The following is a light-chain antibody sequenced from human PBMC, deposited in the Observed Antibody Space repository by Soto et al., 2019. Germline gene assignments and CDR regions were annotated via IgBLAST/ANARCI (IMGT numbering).Light chain of an antibody. CDR2: DAS. CDR3: QQRSNWPRT. J-gene: IGKJ1*01. CDR1: QSVSRY. V-gene: IGKV3-11*01. Sequence: EIVLTQSPATLSLSPGERATLSCRASQSVSRYLAWYQQKYGQAPRLPIYDASNRATGIPARFSGSGSGTDFTLTISSLEPEDFAVYYCQQRSNWPRTFGQGTKVEIK.